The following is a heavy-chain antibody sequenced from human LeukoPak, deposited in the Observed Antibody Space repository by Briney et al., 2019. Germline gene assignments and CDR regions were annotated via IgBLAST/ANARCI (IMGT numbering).Heavy chain of an antibody. J-gene: IGHJ5*02. CDR3: ARVSSRVYYDSSGYYQDNWFDP. Sequence: SETLSLTCTVSGGSISSSSYYWGWIRQPPGKGLEWIGSIYYSGSTYYNPSLKSRVTISVDTSKNQFSLKLSSVTAADTAVYYCARVSSRVYYDSSGYYQDNWFDPWGQGTLVTVSS. V-gene: IGHV4-39*07. CDR2: IYYSGST. D-gene: IGHD3-22*01. CDR1: GGSISSSSYY.